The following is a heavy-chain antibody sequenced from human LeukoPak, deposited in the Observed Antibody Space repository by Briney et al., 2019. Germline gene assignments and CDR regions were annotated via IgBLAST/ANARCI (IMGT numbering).Heavy chain of an antibody. D-gene: IGHD2-2*01. CDR1: GGTFSSYA. J-gene: IGHJ6*04. CDR2: IIPIFGTA. V-gene: IGHV1-69*13. CDR3: ARGKDIVVVPAAMPASYYYYGMDV. Sequence: SVKVSCKASGGTFSSYAISWVRQAPGQGLEWMGGIIPIFGTANYAQKFQGRVTITADESTSTAYMELSSLRSEDTAVYYCARGKDIVVVPAAMPASYYYYGMDVWGKGTTVTVSS.